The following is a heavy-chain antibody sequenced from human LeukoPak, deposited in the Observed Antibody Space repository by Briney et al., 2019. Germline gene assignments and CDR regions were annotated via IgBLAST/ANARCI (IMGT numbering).Heavy chain of an antibody. CDR3: ARDRMAVAGNYYYYGMDV. Sequence: PGGSLRLSCAASGFTFSSYGMHWVCQAPGKGLEWVAVIWYDGSNKYYADSVKGRFTISRDNSKNTLYLQMNSLRAEDTAVYYCARDRMAVAGNYYYYGMDVWGQGTTVTVSS. V-gene: IGHV3-33*01. CDR1: GFTFSSYG. CDR2: IWYDGSNK. J-gene: IGHJ6*02. D-gene: IGHD6-19*01.